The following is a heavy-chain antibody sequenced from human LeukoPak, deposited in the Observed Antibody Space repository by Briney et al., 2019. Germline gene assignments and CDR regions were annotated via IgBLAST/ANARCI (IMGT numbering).Heavy chain of an antibody. V-gene: IGHV4-38-2*02. D-gene: IGHD6-6*01. Sequence: SSETLSLTCTVSGYSISSGYYWGWIRPPPGKGLEWIGSIYHSGSTYYNPSLKSRVTISVDTSKNQFSLKLSSVTAADTAVYYCASSLAARRNNWFDPWGQGTLVTVSS. CDR2: IYHSGST. J-gene: IGHJ5*02. CDR1: GYSISSGYY. CDR3: ASSLAARRNNWFDP.